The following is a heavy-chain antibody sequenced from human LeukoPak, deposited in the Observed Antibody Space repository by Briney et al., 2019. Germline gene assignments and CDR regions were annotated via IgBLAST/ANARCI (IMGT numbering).Heavy chain of an antibody. CDR1: GGSISRSNW. Sequence: TPSETLSLTCAVSGGSISRSNWWSWVRQSPGQGLEWIGEIYDNGSTNYNPSLKSRVTISVDKSKNQFSLKLSSVTAADTAVYYCASPRAERSTWYAVDYWGQGTLVTVSA. CDR3: ASPRAERSTWYAVDY. CDR2: IYDNGST. J-gene: IGHJ4*02. V-gene: IGHV4-4*02. D-gene: IGHD6-13*01.